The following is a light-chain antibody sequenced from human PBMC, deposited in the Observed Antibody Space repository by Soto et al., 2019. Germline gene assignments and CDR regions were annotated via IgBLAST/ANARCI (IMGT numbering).Light chain of an antibody. CDR3: QQYGTSTGVT. J-gene: IGKJ3*01. V-gene: IGKV3-20*01. CDR2: GTS. Sequence: ENVLTQSPGTLSLSPGERATLSCRASQTVSTKYVAWYQQKPGQAPRLLIYGTSSRATGIPDRFSGSGSGRDFMITISRLEPEDFAVYYCQQYGTSTGVTFGPGTKLDIK. CDR1: QTVSTKY.